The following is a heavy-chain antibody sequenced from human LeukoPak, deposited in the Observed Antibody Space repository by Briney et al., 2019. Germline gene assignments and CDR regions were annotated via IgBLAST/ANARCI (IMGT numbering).Heavy chain of an antibody. Sequence: SETLPLTCTVSGGSISSSSYYWGWIRQPPGKGLEWIGSIYYSGSTYYNPSLKSRVTISVDTSKNQFSLKLSSVTAADTAVYYCAKDTAMVGGVDYWGQGTLVTVSS. D-gene: IGHD5-18*01. V-gene: IGHV4-39*01. CDR2: IYYSGST. CDR3: AKDTAMVGGVDY. CDR1: GGSISSSSYY. J-gene: IGHJ4*02.